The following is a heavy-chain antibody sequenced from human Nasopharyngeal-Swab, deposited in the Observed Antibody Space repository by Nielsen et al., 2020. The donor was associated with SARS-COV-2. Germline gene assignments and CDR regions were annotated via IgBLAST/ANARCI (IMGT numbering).Heavy chain of an antibody. CDR1: GGSFSGYY. Sequence: SETLSLTCAVYGGSFSGYYWSWIRQPPGKRLEWIGEINHSGSTNYNPSLKSRVTISVDTSKNQFSLKLSSVTAADTAVYYCARGRWIQLWLPYYWGQGTLVTVSS. V-gene: IGHV4-34*01. D-gene: IGHD5-18*01. J-gene: IGHJ4*02. CDR3: ARGRWIQLWLPYY. CDR2: INHSGST.